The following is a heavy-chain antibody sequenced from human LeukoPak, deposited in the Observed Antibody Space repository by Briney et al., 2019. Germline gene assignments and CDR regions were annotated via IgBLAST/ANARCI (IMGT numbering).Heavy chain of an antibody. CDR2: ISSSSSYI. CDR3: AAWSLLDAFDI. D-gene: IGHD1-26*01. J-gene: IGHJ3*02. CDR1: GFTFSSYS. Sequence: GGSLRLSCAASGFTFSSYSMNWVRQAPGKGLEWVSSISSSSSYIYYADSVKGRFTISRDNAKNSLYLQMNSLRAEDTAVYYCAAWSLLDAFDIWGQGTMVTVSS. V-gene: IGHV3-21*01.